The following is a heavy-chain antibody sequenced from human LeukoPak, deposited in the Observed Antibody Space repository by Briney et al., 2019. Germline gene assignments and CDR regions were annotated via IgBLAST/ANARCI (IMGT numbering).Heavy chain of an antibody. Sequence: GGSLRLSCAASGFTFSSYAMSWVRQAPGKGLEWVSAISGSGGSTYYADSVKGRFTISRDNSKNTLYLQMNSLRAEDTAVYYCAKGSRGRHGIMITFGGVIVNWGQGTLVTVSS. CDR3: AKGSRGRHGIMITFGGVIVN. J-gene: IGHJ4*02. CDR2: ISGSGGST. V-gene: IGHV3-23*01. CDR1: GFTFSSYA. D-gene: IGHD3-16*02.